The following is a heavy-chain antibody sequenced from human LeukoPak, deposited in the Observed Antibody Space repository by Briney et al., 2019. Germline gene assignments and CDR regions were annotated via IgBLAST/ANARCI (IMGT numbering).Heavy chain of an antibody. CDR3: AAEDGGSNWFDP. CDR1: GGSISSYY. CDR2: VHYSGST. Sequence: SETLSLTCTVSGGSISSYYWSWIRQPPGKGLEWIAYVHYSGSTNYNPPLKSRVTISLDTSKNQFSLKLSSVTTADTAVYYCAAEDGGSNWFDPWGQGTLVTVSS. J-gene: IGHJ5*02. V-gene: IGHV4-59*01. D-gene: IGHD3-16*01.